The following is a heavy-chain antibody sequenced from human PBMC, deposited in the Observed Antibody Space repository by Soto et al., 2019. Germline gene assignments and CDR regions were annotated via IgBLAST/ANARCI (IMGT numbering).Heavy chain of an antibody. J-gene: IGHJ6*03. D-gene: IGHD6-13*01. Sequence: ASVKVSCKASGYPFTSYDINWVRQATGQGLEWMGWINPNSGNTNYAQKFQGWVTTTRDTSISTAYMELSRLRSDDTAVYYCARGRSKNEYYYYYYYMDVWGKGTTVTVSS. CDR3: ARGRSKNEYYYYYYYMDV. CDR1: GYPFTSYD. V-gene: IGHV1-2*04. CDR2: INPNSGNT.